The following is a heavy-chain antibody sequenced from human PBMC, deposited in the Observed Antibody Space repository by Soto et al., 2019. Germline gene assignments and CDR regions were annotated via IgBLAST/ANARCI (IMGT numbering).Heavy chain of an antibody. CDR2: IWYDGSNK. D-gene: IGHD2-15*01. V-gene: IGHV3-33*08. CDR3: ARADCTGAYCYSWPFNYGVDV. CDR1: GFTFNTYG. J-gene: IGHJ6*02. Sequence: QVQLVESGGGVVQPGGSLRLSCTTSGFTFNTYGMPWVRQAPGKGLAWVAIIWYDGSNKYYADSVKGRFTISRDNSKNTMYLQMNSLRAEDTALYYCARADCTGAYCYSWPFNYGVDVWGQGTTVTVSS.